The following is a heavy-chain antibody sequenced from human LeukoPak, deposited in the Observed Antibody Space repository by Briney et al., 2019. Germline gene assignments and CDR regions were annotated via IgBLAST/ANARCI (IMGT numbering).Heavy chain of an antibody. CDR3: ARHPSYDILTGSAIDY. J-gene: IGHJ4*02. Sequence: PSETLSLTCSVSGGSISSYYWGWIRQPPGKGLEWIGYIYYSGSTTYNPSLKSRVTISVDTSKNQFSLKLSSVTAADTAVYYCARHPSYDILTGSAIDYWGQGTLVTVSS. CDR1: GGSISSYY. D-gene: IGHD3-9*01. V-gene: IGHV4-59*08. CDR2: IYYSGST.